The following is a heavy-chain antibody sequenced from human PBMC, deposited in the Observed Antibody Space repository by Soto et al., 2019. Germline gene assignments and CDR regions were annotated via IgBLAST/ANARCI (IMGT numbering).Heavy chain of an antibody. Sequence: QVQLVQSGAEVKKPGASVKVSCKASGYTFTSYAMHWVRQAPGQRLEWMGWINAGNGNTKYSQKFQGRVTITRDTSASTAYMELSSLRSEDMAVYYCARGRGETKYCSGGSCYPLYNWFDPWGQGTLVTVSS. J-gene: IGHJ5*02. V-gene: IGHV1-3*01. CDR2: INAGNGNT. CDR3: ARGRGETKYCSGGSCYPLYNWFDP. D-gene: IGHD2-15*01. CDR1: GYTFTSYA.